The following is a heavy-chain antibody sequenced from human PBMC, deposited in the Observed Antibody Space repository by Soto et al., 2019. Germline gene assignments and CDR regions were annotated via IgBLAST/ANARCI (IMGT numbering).Heavy chain of an antibody. Sequence: SETLSLTCAVYGGSFSGYYWSWIRQPPGKGLEWIGEINHSGSTNYNPSLKSRVTISVDTSKNQFSLKASDTAMYYCASPIGVVFYWGQGTLVTVSS. CDR3: ASPIGVVFY. D-gene: IGHD3-3*01. J-gene: IGHJ4*02. CDR1: GGSFSGYY. CDR2: INHSGST. V-gene: IGHV4-34*01.